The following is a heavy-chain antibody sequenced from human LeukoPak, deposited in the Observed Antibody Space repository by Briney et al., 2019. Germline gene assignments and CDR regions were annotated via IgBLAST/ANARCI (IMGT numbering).Heavy chain of an antibody. CDR2: IRYDGSNK. V-gene: IGHV3-30*02. D-gene: IGHD7-27*01. Sequence: GGSLRLSCAASGFTFSSYGMHWVRQAPGKGLEWVAFIRYDGSNKYYADSEKGRFTISRDNSKNTLYLQMNSLRAEDTAVYYCAKDRGLGLTGDEAGDYWGQGTLVTVSS. J-gene: IGHJ4*02. CDR1: GFTFSSYG. CDR3: AKDRGLGLTGDEAGDY.